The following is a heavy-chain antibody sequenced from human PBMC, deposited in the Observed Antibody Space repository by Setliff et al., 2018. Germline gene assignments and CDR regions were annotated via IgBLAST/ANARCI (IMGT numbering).Heavy chain of an antibody. V-gene: IGHV4-34*01. CDR2: INHSGTT. J-gene: IGHJ4*02. Sequence: SETLSLTCTAYGGTFSDYYWTWIRQPPGKGLEWIGEINHSGTTNYNPSLKSRVTISVDTSKDQFSLKLISMSAADTAVYFCARGRNIAARLLDSWGQGALVTVSS. CDR3: ARGRNIAARLLDS. D-gene: IGHD6-6*01. CDR1: GGTFSDYY.